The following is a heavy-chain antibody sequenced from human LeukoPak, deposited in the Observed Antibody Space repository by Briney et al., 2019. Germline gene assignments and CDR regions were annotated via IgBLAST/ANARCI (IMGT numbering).Heavy chain of an antibody. J-gene: IGHJ3*02. D-gene: IGHD6-19*01. Sequence: SETLSLTCTVSGGSISSSSYYWGWIRQPPGKGLEWIGSIYHSGSTYYNPSLKSRVTISVDTSKNQFSLKLSSVTAADTAVYYCARVASSGWYEDAFDIWGQGTMVTVSS. V-gene: IGHV4-39*07. CDR3: ARVASSGWYEDAFDI. CDR1: GGSISSSSYY. CDR2: IYHSGST.